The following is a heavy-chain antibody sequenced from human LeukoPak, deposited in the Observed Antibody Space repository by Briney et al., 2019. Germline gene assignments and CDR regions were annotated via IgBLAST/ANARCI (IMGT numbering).Heavy chain of an antibody. CDR2: VREDGSEI. V-gene: IGHV3-7*01. Sequence: PGGSLRLSCAASGFTFSSHSMSWVRQAPGKRLEWVANVREDGSEINYADSVKGRFTISRDNARNSLYLQMNILRAEDTAIYFCARLLHFERSVYRPVDFLGQGTLVSVSS. CDR3: ARLLHFERSVYRPVDF. CDR1: GFTFSSHS. J-gene: IGHJ4*02. D-gene: IGHD3-22*01.